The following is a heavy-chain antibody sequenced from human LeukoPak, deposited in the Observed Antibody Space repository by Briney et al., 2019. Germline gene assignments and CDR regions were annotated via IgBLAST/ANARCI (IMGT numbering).Heavy chain of an antibody. CDR3: AKYTPDWYFDL. V-gene: IGHV3-23*01. CDR1: GFTFSNYA. CDR2: INVSGGST. Sequence: GGSLRLSCAASGFTFSNYAMSWVRQAPGKGLEWVSGINVSGGSTFYADSVRGRFTTSRDNSKNTLYLQMNSLKPEDSAVYYCAKYTPDWYFDLWGRGTLVTVSS. D-gene: IGHD1-1*01. J-gene: IGHJ2*01.